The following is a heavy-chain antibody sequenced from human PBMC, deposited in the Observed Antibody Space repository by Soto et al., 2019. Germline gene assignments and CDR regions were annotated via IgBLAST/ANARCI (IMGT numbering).Heavy chain of an antibody. CDR1: GYAFTSYD. CDR3: ARDSPSRRVTPFDY. J-gene: IGHJ4*02. Sequence: QVQLVQSGAEVKKPGASVKVSCTASGYAFTSYDINWVRQTTGQGLEWMGWMNPNSGNTGYAQKFQGRVTMTRNTSINAAYMELSGLSSEETAVYYCARDSPSRRVTPFDYWGQGTLVTVSS. V-gene: IGHV1-8*01. D-gene: IGHD5-18*01. CDR2: MNPNSGNT.